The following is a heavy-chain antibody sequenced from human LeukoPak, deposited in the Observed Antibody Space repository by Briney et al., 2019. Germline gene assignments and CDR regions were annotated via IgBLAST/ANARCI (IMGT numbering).Heavy chain of an antibody. J-gene: IGHJ6*02. CDR2: IYYTGST. V-gene: IGHV4-59*01. CDR3: ARDRRTLVRGALYGMDV. CDR1: GGSISSDY. D-gene: IGHD3-10*01. Sequence: SETLSLTCTVSGGSISSDYWSWIRQPPGKGLEWIGHIYYTGSTNYNSSLKSRVTISVDTSKKHFSLKLSSVTAADTAVYYCARDRRTLVRGALYGMDVWGQGTTVTVSS.